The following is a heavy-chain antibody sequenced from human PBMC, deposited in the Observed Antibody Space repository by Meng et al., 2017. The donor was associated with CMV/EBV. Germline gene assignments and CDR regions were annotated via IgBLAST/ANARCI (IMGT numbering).Heavy chain of an antibody. D-gene: IGHD2-2*01. V-gene: IGHV4-34*01. CDR1: GGSFSGYY. CDR3: ARGRYCSSTSCTYYYYGMDV. Sequence: SETLSLTCAVYGGSFSGYYWSWIRQPPGKGLEWIGEINHSGSTNYNPSLKSRVTISVDTSKNQFSLKLSSVTVADTAVYYCARGRYCSSTSCTYYYYGMDVWGQGTTVTVSS. CDR2: INHSGST. J-gene: IGHJ6*02.